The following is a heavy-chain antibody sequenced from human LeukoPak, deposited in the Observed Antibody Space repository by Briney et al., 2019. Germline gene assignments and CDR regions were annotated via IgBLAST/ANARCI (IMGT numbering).Heavy chain of an antibody. V-gene: IGHV4-59*12. CDR3: ARVISAGWFDP. J-gene: IGHJ5*02. D-gene: IGHD2/OR15-2a*01. CDR2: IYYSGST. Sequence: SETLSLTCTVSGGSISSYYWSWIRQPPGKGLEWIGYIYYSGSTNYNPSLKSRVTMSVDTSKNQFSLKLSSVTAADTAVYYCARVISAGWFDPWGQGTLVTVSS. CDR1: GGSISSYY.